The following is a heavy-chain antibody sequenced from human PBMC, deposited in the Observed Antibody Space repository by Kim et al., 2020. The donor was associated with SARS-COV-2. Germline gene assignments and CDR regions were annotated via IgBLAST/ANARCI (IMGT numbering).Heavy chain of an antibody. CDR2: IYYSGST. CDR3: ARDGIAAAGNLDY. J-gene: IGHJ4*02. Sequence: SETLSLTCTVSGGSISSGGYYWSWIRQHPGKGLEWIGYIYYSGSTYYNPSLKSRVTISVDTSKNQFSLKLSSVTAADTAVYYCARDGIAAAGNLDYWGQGTLVTVSS. CDR1: GGSISSGGYY. D-gene: IGHD6-13*01. V-gene: IGHV4-31*03.